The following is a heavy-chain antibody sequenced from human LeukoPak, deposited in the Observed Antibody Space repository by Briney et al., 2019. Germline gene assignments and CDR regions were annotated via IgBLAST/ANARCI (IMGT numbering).Heavy chain of an antibody. Sequence: PSETLSLTCAVYGGSFSGYYWSWIRQPPGKGLEWIGSIYYSGSTYYNPSLKSRVTISVDTSKNQFSLKLSSVTAADTAVYYCARSVHDSSSWYYFDYWGQGTLVTVSS. V-gene: IGHV4-34*01. D-gene: IGHD6-13*01. CDR2: IYYSGST. CDR1: GGSFSGYY. CDR3: ARSVHDSSSWYYFDY. J-gene: IGHJ4*02.